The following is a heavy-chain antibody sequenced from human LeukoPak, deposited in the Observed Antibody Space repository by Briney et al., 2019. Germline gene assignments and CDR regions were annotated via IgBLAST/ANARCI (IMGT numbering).Heavy chain of an antibody. CDR3: ASGPRRSTRREGFDY. CDR1: GFTFSSYE. CDR2: ISSSGSTI. V-gene: IGHV3-48*03. Sequence: GGSLRLSCAASGFTFSSYEMNWVRQAPGKGLEWVSYISSSGSTIHYADSVKGRFTISRDNAKNSPYLQMNSLRAEDTAVYYCASGPRRSTRREGFDYWGQGTLVTVSS. J-gene: IGHJ4*02. D-gene: IGHD2-2*01.